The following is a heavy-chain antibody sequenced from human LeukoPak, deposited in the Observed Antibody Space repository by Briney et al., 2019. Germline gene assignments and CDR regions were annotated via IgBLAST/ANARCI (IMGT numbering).Heavy chain of an antibody. J-gene: IGHJ4*02. D-gene: IGHD1-1*01. CDR1: GGSISSYY. V-gene: IGHV4-59*08. Sequence: SETLSLTCTVSGGSISSYYWSWIRQPPGKGLEWIGYIYYSGSTNYNPSLKSRVTISVDTSKNQVSLKLSSVTAADTAVYYWASHQGGTTYDYWGQGTLVTVFS. CDR3: ASHQGGTTYDY. CDR2: IYYSGST.